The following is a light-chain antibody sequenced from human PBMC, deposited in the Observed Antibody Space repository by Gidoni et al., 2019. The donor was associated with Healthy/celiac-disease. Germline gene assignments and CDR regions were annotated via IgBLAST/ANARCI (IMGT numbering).Light chain of an antibody. V-gene: IGKV1-5*01. J-gene: IGKJ1*01. CDR1: QSISSW. Sequence: DIQMTQPPSTLSASVGDRVTITCRASQSISSWLAWYQQKTGKAPKLLVYDASSLESVVPSRFSGSGSGTEFTLTISSLQPDDFATYYCQQYNSYSWTFGQGTKVEIK. CDR3: QQYNSYSWT. CDR2: DAS.